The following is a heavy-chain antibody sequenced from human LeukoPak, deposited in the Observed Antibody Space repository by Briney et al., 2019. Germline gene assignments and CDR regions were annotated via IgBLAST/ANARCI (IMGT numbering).Heavy chain of an antibody. CDR3: ARSVDIVYFDY. CDR1: GYTFTSYG. D-gene: IGHD5-12*01. J-gene: IGHJ4*02. V-gene: IGHV1-18*01. Sequence: ASVKVSCMASGYTFTSYGITWVRQAPGQGLEWMGWISGYNGNTNYTQKLQGRVTMTTGTSTSTAYMELSRLRSDDTAVYYCARSVDIVYFDYWGQGTLVTVSS. CDR2: ISGYNGNT.